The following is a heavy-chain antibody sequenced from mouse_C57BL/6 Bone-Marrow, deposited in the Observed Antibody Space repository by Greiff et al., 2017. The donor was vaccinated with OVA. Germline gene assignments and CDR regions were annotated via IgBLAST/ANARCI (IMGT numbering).Heavy chain of an antibody. D-gene: IGHD3-3*01. J-gene: IGHJ4*01. CDR3: ARVGADFPYAMDY. CDR1: GYAFTNYL. V-gene: IGHV1-54*01. Sequence: SGAELVRPGTSVKVSCKASGYAFTNYLIEWVKQRPGQGLEWIGVINPGSGGTNYNEKFKGKATLTADKSSSTAYMQLSSLTSEDSAVYFCARVGADFPYAMDYWGQGTSVTVSS. CDR2: INPGSGGT.